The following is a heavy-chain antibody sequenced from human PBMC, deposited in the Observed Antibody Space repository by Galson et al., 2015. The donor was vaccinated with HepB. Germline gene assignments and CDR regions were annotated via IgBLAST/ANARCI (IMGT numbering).Heavy chain of an antibody. J-gene: IGHJ4*02. D-gene: IGHD4-11*01. CDR3: TRAPIYSNRGYYFDY. CDR1: GFTFSRSG. Sequence: SLRLSCAASGFTFSRSGMHWVRQAPGKGLEWVAFIWFDGNNEDYADSVKGRFTISKSIAYLQMNSLKTDETAVYYCTRAPIYSNRGYYFDYWGQGIMVTVSS. CDR2: IWFDGNNE. V-gene: IGHV3-33*01.